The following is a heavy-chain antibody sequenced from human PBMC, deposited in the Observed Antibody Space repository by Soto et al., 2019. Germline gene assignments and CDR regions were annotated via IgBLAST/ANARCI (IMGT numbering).Heavy chain of an antibody. J-gene: IGHJ5*02. D-gene: IGHD2-2*01. V-gene: IGHV3-7*01. CDR1: GFTFSSYW. Sequence: GGSLRLSCAASGFTFSSYWMSWVRQAPGKGLEWVANIKQDGSEKYYVDSVKGRFTISRDNAKNSLYLQMNSLIAEDTAVYYCARDSHYQLPLPNWFDPWGQGTLVTVSS. CDR3: ARDSHYQLPLPNWFDP. CDR2: IKQDGSEK.